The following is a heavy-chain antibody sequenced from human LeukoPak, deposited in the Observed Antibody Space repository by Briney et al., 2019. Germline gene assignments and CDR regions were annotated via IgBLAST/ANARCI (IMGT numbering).Heavy chain of an antibody. J-gene: IGHJ5*02. CDR1: GFTFSSYA. CDR2: ISGSGGST. V-gene: IGHV3-23*01. Sequence: PGGSLRLSCAASGFTFSSYAMSWVRQAPGKGLEWVSAISGSGGSTYYADSVKGRFTISRDNSKNTLYLQMNSLRAEDTAVYYCSKTPSKAGAGPPYPWGQGTLVTVSS. CDR3: SKTPSKAGAGPPYP. D-gene: IGHD4-4*01.